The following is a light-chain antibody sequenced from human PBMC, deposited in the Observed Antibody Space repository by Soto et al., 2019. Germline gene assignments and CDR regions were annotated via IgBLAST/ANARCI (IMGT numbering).Light chain of an antibody. CDR3: QHYGGSGT. J-gene: IGKJ4*01. V-gene: IGKV3-20*01. CDR1: QSVSSIY. CDR2: CVS. Sequence: EIVLTQSPGTLSWSPGERATLSCRASQSVSSIYLAWYQQKPGQATRPLIYCVSSRATGIPDRFSGSGSGTDFTLTISRLEPEDFAVYYCQHYGGSGTFGGGTKVEIK.